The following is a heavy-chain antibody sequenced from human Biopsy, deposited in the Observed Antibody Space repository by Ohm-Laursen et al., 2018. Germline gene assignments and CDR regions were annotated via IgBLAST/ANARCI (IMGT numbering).Heavy chain of an antibody. V-gene: IGHV4-59*01. Sequence: GTLSLTCSVSGGSIISYYWTWIRQPPGKGLEWIGHVYNGGITNYNPSLKSRVTISKDTSKNQFSLQVNSVTAADTAVYYCARTPRDSFWSGSYKRGLWFDPWGQGTLVIVSS. D-gene: IGHD3-3*01. CDR2: VYNGGIT. CDR3: ARTPRDSFWSGSYKRGLWFDP. CDR1: GGSIISYY. J-gene: IGHJ5*02.